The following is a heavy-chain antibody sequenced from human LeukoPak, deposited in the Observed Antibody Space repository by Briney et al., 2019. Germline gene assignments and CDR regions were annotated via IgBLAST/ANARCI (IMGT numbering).Heavy chain of an antibody. Sequence: GGSLRLSCAAFGFTVSSNYMSWVRQAPGKGLEWVSVIYSGGSTYYADSVKGRFTTSRDNSKNTLYLQMNSLRAEDTAVYYCARVAVAGIDYWGQGTLVTVSS. V-gene: IGHV3-66*01. J-gene: IGHJ4*02. CDR1: GFTVSSNY. D-gene: IGHD6-19*01. CDR2: IYSGGST. CDR3: ARVAVAGIDY.